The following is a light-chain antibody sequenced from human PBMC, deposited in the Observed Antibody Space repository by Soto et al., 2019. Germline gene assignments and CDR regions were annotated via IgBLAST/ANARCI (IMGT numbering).Light chain of an antibody. V-gene: IGKV1-5*03. J-gene: IGKJ5*01. CDR1: QTISSW. Sequence: DIQMTQSPSTLSGSLGDRVTITCWASQTISSWLAWYQQKKGKAPKLLIYKASTLKSGVPSRFSGSGYGTEFNLTISCLQPEDFATYYCQQYYSYPITFGQGTRLEIK. CDR2: KAS. CDR3: QQYYSYPIT.